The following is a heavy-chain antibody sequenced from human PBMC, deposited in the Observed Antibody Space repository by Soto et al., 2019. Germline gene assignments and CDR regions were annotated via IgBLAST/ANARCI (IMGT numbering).Heavy chain of an antibody. D-gene: IGHD2-2*01. V-gene: IGHV3-23*01. CDR2: ISDSGST. CDR1: GFTFSSHA. CDR3: AKVWTEKGYCTSMSCLYYFDY. Sequence: GGSLRLSCEASGFTFSSHAMSWVRQAPGRGLEWVSTISDSGSTYYTDSVKGRFTISRDNSKNTLYLQMNSLRAEDTAVYYCAKVWTEKGYCTSMSCLYYFDYWGQGTLVTVSS. J-gene: IGHJ4*02.